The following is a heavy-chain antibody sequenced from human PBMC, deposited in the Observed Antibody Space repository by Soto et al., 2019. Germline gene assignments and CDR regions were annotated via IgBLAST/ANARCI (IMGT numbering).Heavy chain of an antibody. V-gene: IGHV3-21*01. CDR2: ISSSSHI. J-gene: IGHJ4*02. CDR1: GFTLSSYS. D-gene: IGHD2-2*01. CDR3: ARGTCSTTSCPLFDY. Sequence: EVQLVESGGGLVKPGESLRLSCAASGFTLSSYSMSWVRQAPGKGLEWVSSISSSSHIYYADAVKGRFTISRDNAKNSLYLQMNSLGAEDTAVYYCARGTCSTTSCPLFDYWGQGTLVTVSS.